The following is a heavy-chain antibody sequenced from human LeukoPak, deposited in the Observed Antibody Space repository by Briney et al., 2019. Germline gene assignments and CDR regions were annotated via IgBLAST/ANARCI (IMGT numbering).Heavy chain of an antibody. CDR1: GFTFSSYG. J-gene: IGHJ4*02. V-gene: IGHV3-30*18. Sequence: PGRSLRLSCAASGFTFSSYGMHWVRQAPGKGLEWVAVISYDGSNKYYADSVKGRFTISRDNSKNTLYLQMNSLRAEDTAVYYCAKALFDYCSSTSCHLFDYWGQGTLLTVSS. CDR2: ISYDGSNK. D-gene: IGHD2-2*01. CDR3: AKALFDYCSSTSCHLFDY.